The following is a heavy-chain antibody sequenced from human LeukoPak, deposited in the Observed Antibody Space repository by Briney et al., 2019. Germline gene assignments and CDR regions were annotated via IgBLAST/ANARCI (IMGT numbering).Heavy chain of an antibody. V-gene: IGHV5-51*01. CDR3: ARSLAARGQTDY. Sequence: GGSLRLSCTGSGYSFTSYWIGWVRQMPGKGLEWMGIIYPGDSDTTYSPSFQGQVTISADKSISTAYLQWSSLKASDTAMYYCARSLAARGQTDYWGQGTLVTVSS. CDR1: GYSFTSYW. J-gene: IGHJ4*02. CDR2: IYPGDSDT. D-gene: IGHD6-6*01.